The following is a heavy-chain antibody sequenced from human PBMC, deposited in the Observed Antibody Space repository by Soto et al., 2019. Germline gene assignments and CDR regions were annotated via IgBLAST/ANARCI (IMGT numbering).Heavy chain of an antibody. CDR2: IYYSGST. D-gene: IGHD3-22*01. V-gene: IGHV4-31*03. CDR3: AREGRYYDSSGYYGPFDY. J-gene: IGHJ4*02. CDR1: GGSISSGGYY. Sequence: SETLSLTCTVSGGSISSGGYYWSWIRQHPGKGLEWIGYIYYSGSTYYNPSLKSRVTISVDTSKNQFSLKLSSVTAADTAVYYCAREGRYYDSSGYYGPFDYWGQGTLVTVS.